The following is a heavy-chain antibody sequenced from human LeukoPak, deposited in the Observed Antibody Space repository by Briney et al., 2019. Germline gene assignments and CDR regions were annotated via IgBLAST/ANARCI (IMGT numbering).Heavy chain of an antibody. CDR2: IYHSGST. CDR1: SGSISSSSYY. CDR3: ACLLYYYDSSGYYYSDAFDI. V-gene: IGHV4-39*07. Sequence: SETLSLTCTVSSGSISSSSYYWGWIRQPPGKGLEWIGSIYHSGSTYYNPSLKSRVTISVDTSKNQFSLKLSSVTAADTAVYYCACLLYYYDSSGYYYSDAFDIWGQGTMVTVSS. D-gene: IGHD3-22*01. J-gene: IGHJ3*02.